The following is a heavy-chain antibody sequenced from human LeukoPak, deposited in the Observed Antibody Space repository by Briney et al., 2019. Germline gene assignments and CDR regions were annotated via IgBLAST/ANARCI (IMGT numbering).Heavy chain of an antibody. Sequence: SSETLSLTCAVYGGSFSGYYWSWIRQPPGKGLEWIGEINHSGSANYNPSLKSRVTISVDTSKNQFSLKLSSVTAADTAVYYCAGSSFTVTTNDAFDIWGQGTMVTVSS. CDR3: AGSSFTVTTNDAFDI. V-gene: IGHV4-34*01. CDR1: GGSFSGYY. D-gene: IGHD4-11*01. J-gene: IGHJ3*02. CDR2: INHSGSA.